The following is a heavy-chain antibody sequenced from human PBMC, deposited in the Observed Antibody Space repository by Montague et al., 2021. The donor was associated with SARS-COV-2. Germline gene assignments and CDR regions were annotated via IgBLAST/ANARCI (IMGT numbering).Heavy chain of an antibody. J-gene: IGHJ4*02. CDR1: DDSITSYY. Sequence: SETLSLTCSVSDDSITSYYWSWIRQPPGKGLEWIGYIHYTGSTNYNASLKSRVTISIDTSKNQFFLRLNSVTAADTAVYYCARGNYLDYWGQGTLVIVSS. CDR2: IHYTGST. CDR3: ARGNYLDY. V-gene: IGHV4-59*01.